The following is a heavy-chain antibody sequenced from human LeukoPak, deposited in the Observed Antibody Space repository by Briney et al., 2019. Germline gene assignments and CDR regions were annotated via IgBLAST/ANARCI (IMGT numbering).Heavy chain of an antibody. CDR3: ARHGNRLPLDY. J-gene: IGHJ4*02. CDR2: IYYSGST. Sequence: SETLSLTCTVSGGYISSSSYYWGWIRQPPGKGLEWIGSIYYSGSTYYNPSLKSRVTISVDTSKNQFSLKLSSVTAADTAVYYCARHGNRLPLDYWGQGTLVTVSS. CDR1: GGYISSSSYY. V-gene: IGHV4-39*01. D-gene: IGHD4-23*01.